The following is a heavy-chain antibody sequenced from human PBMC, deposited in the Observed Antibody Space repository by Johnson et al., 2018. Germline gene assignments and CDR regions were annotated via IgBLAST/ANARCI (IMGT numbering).Heavy chain of an antibody. J-gene: IGHJ3*02. V-gene: IGHV3-23*01. D-gene: IGHD6-19*01. CDR1: GFTFSRDA. CDR2: MSGSGGTT. CDR3: AKGGGFDRSGWLPGLQNGYDAFDI. Sequence: VQLQESGGGLVQXGGSLRLSCAASGFTFSRDAMRWVRQAPGKGLEWVSAMSGSGGTTFYADSVKGRFTISRDNSKNPLYLQMKNLRAEDTATYYCAKGGGFDRSGWLPGLQNGYDAFDIWGQGTVVTVSS.